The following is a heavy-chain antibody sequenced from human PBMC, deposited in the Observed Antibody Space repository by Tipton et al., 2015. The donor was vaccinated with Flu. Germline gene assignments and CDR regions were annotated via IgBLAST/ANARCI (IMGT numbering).Heavy chain of an antibody. CDR3: ASEGDTTGLGH. CDR1: GFTFSDYY. D-gene: IGHD3-22*01. Sequence: SLRLSCAASGFTFSDYYMSWIRQAPGKGLEWLPYISTSGSIIYYADSVQGRFTISRDNAKNSLYLQMNSLRAEDTAVYYCASEGDTTGLGHWGQGTLVTVSS. J-gene: IGHJ4*02. V-gene: IGHV3-11*01. CDR2: ISTSGSII.